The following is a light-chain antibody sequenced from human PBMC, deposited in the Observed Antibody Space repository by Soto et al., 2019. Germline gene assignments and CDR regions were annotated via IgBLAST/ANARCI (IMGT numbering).Light chain of an antibody. Sequence: EIVMTQSPATLSVSPGERATLSCRASQSVSSNLAWYQQKPGQAPRLLIYGASTRATGIPARFSGSGSGTECTLTICSMLSEDFAVYYSQQYNNWPWTFGQGTKVEIK. CDR2: GAS. V-gene: IGKV3-15*01. CDR1: QSVSSN. CDR3: QQYNNWPWT. J-gene: IGKJ1*01.